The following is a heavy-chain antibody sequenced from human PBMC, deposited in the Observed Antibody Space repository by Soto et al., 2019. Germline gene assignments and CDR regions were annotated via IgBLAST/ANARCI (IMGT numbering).Heavy chain of an antibody. V-gene: IGHV1-2*02. Sequence: ASVKVSCKASGYTFTGYYMHWLRQAPGQGLEWMGWINPNSGGTNYAQKFQGRVTMTRDTSISTADMELSRLRSDDTAVYYCARGGLVSPADLVYWGQGTLVTVSS. CDR3: ARGGLVSPADLVY. D-gene: IGHD2-15*01. CDR1: GYTFTGYY. J-gene: IGHJ4*02. CDR2: INPNSGGT.